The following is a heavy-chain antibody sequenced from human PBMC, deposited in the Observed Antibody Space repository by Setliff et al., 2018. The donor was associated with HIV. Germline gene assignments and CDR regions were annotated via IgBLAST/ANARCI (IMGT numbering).Heavy chain of an antibody. CDR3: ARVSGLSGELLYFDY. CDR2: INAGNGHT. D-gene: IGHD1-26*01. Sequence: ASVQVSCKASGYTFTSYALHWVRQAPGQRLEWMGWINAGNGHTKYSQKFQGRVSITRDTSASTAYMELSSLRSEDTAVYYCARVSGLSGELLYFDYWGLGTLVTV. V-gene: IGHV1-3*01. J-gene: IGHJ4*02. CDR1: GYTFTSYA.